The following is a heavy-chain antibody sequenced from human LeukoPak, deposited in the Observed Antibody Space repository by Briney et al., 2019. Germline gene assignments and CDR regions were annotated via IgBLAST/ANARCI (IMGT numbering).Heavy chain of an antibody. CDR1: GFTFSSYA. J-gene: IGHJ4*02. D-gene: IGHD3-10*02. Sequence: PEGSLKLSCAASGFTFSSYAMSWVRQAPGKGLEWVSAINASDGSTYYADSVKGRFTISRDNSKNTLYLQMNSLRAEDTAVYYCAKVPFLTTLWSFDYWGQGTLVTVSS. CDR3: AKVPFLTTLWSFDY. CDR2: INASDGST. V-gene: IGHV3-23*01.